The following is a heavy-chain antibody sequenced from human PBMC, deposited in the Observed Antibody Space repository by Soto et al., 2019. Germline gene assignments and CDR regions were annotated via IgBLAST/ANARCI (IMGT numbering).Heavy chain of an antibody. V-gene: IGHV4-59*01. CDR1: GGSISSYY. D-gene: IGHD6-19*01. CDR3: AKCGGQWLPRSAWFDP. CDR2: IYYSGNT. J-gene: IGHJ5*02. Sequence: SETLSLTCTVSGGSISSYYWSWIRQSPGKGLEWIGYIYYSGNTNYNPSLKSRVTISVDTSKNQFSLRAEDTAMYYCAKCGGQWLPRSAWFDPWGQGTLVTVSS.